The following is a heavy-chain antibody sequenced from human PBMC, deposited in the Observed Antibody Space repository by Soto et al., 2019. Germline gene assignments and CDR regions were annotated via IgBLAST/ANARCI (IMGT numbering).Heavy chain of an antibody. CDR2: IYYSGST. CDR3: ARHLLREMTYYDFWSGYYTRGFFDY. Sequence: SQTLSLTCTVSGGSISSSSYYWGWIRQPPGKGLEWIGSIYYSGSTYYNPSLKSRVTISVDTSKNQFSLKLSSVTAADTAVYYCARHLLREMTYYDFWSGYYTRGFFDYWGQGTLVTVSS. D-gene: IGHD3-3*01. J-gene: IGHJ4*02. V-gene: IGHV4-39*01. CDR1: GGSISSSSYY.